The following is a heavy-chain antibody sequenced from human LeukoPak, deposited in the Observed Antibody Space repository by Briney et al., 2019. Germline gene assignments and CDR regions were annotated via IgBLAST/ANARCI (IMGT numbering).Heavy chain of an antibody. D-gene: IGHD2-15*01. CDR3: ARDIGYCSGGSCYWFDP. CDR1: GYTFTGYY. Sequence: GASVKVSCKASGYTFTGYYMHWVRQAPGQGLEWMGWINPNSGGTNYAQKFQGRVTMTRDTSISTAYMELSRLRSDDTAVYYCARDIGYCSGGSCYWFDPWGQGTLVTVSS. V-gene: IGHV1-2*02. J-gene: IGHJ5*02. CDR2: INPNSGGT.